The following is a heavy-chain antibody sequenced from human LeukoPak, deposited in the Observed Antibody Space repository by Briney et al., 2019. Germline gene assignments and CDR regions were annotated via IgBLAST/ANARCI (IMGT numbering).Heavy chain of an antibody. V-gene: IGHV4-4*07. D-gene: IGHD2-2*01. CDR3: ARGCNPAANWFDP. J-gene: IGHJ5*02. CDR1: GGSVSNYY. Sequence: SETLSLTCTVSGGSVSNYYWSWIRQPAGKGLEWIGRIYTSGSTNYNPSLKSRVTMSVDTSKNQFSLKLSSVTAADTAVYYCARGCNPAANWFDPWGQGTLVTVSS. CDR2: IYTSGST.